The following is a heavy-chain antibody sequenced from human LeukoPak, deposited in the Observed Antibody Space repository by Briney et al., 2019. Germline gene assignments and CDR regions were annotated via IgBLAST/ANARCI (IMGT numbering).Heavy chain of an antibody. D-gene: IGHD6-13*01. CDR2: VYYSGST. J-gene: IGHJ5*02. V-gene: IGHV4-59*01. CDR1: GGSISSYY. Sequence: SETLSLTCTVSGGSISSYYWSWIRQPPGKGLEWIGYVYYSGSTNYNPSLKSRVTISVDTSKNQFSLKLSSVTAADTAVYYCAREGQQLPTFDPWGQGTLVTVSS. CDR3: AREGQQLPTFDP.